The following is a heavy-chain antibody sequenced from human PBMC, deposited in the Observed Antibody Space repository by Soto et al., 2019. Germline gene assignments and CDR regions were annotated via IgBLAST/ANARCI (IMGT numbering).Heavy chain of an antibody. J-gene: IGHJ6*02. D-gene: IGHD1-26*01. CDR3: ARDLSGTGLDI. V-gene: IGHV4-4*07. CDR2: VYSTGGV. CDR1: GDSIGRFY. Sequence: QLQLHESGPGLVKPSETLSLTCNVSGDSIGRFYWSWIRQSAGKGLERIGRVYSTGGVTYNPALKGRVTISLDRANNHVSLEMNSVTAADTAVYFCARDLSGTGLDIWGRGTRFSVSS.